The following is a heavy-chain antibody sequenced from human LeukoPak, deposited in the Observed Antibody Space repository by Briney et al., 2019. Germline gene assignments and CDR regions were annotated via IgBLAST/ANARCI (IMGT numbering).Heavy chain of an antibody. CDR2: IGTAGDT. Sequence: GGSLRLSCAASGFTFSSYDMHRVRQATGKGLEWVSAIGTAGDTYYPGSVKGRFTISRDNSKNTLYLQMNSLRAEDTAVYYCAKCTYYYYYMDVWGKGTTVTVSS. CDR3: AKCTYYYYYMDV. J-gene: IGHJ6*03. V-gene: IGHV3-13*01. CDR1: GFTFSSYD. D-gene: IGHD2-8*01.